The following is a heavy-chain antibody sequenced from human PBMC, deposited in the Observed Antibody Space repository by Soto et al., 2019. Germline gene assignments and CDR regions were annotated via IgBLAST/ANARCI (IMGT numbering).Heavy chain of an antibody. CDR2: IIPIFGTA. D-gene: IGHD2-2*01. CDR3: ASCPVPAARPGYYYYGMDV. J-gene: IGHJ6*02. Sequence: QVQLVQSGAEVKKPGSSVKVSCKASGGTFSSYAISWVRQAPGQGLEWMGGIIPIFGTANYAQKFQGRVTITADKSTSTAYMELSSLRSEDTAVYYCASCPVPAARPGYYYYGMDVWGQGTTVTVSS. V-gene: IGHV1-69*06. CDR1: GGTFSSYA.